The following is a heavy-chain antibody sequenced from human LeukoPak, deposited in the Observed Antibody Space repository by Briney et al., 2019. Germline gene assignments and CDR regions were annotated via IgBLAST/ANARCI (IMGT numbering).Heavy chain of an antibody. J-gene: IGHJ4*02. CDR1: RFTFSRDG. CDR3: AKDPGSKGDY. V-gene: IGHV3-30*02. Sequence: GGSLRLSRAPSRFTFSRDGMHRVRQAPGTGLGWVTFIRYDGSNKYYADSVKGRFTISRDNSKNTLYLQMNSLRAEDTAVYYCAKDPGSKGDYWGQGTLVTVS. D-gene: IGHD1-26*01. CDR2: IRYDGSNK.